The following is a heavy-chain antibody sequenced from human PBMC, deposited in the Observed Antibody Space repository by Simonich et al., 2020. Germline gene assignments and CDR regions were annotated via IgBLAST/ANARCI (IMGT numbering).Heavy chain of an antibody. D-gene: IGHD6-25*01. Sequence: QVQLVQSGAEVKKPGASVKVSCKASGYTFTGYYMHWVRQAPGHGLEWRRVINPNSGGTNYAQNFKGRVTMTRDTSISTAYMELSRRRSDDTAVYYCARGGLGHWYFDLWGRGTLVTVSS. V-gene: IGHV1-2*02. CDR1: GYTFTGYY. CDR3: ARGGLGHWYFDL. J-gene: IGHJ2*01. CDR2: INPNSGGT.